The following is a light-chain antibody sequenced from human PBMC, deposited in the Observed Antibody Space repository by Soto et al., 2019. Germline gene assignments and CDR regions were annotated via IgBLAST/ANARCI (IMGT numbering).Light chain of an antibody. CDR1: SSNIGAGYD. CDR2: GNN. J-gene: IGLJ3*02. Sequence: QAVVTQPPSVSGAPGQRVTISCTGSSSNIGAGYDVHWYQQLPGTAPKLLIYGNNNRPSGVPDRFSGSKSGTSASLAISGLRPEDEADYYCQSYDNSLSAWVFGGGTKLTVL. CDR3: QSYDNSLSAWV. V-gene: IGLV1-40*01.